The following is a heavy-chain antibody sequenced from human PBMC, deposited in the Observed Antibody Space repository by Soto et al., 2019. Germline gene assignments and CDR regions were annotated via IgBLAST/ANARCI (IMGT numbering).Heavy chain of an antibody. CDR3: VKDGGGVRYNYNIRGDS. Sequence: EVDLVESGGGLAQPGRSLRLSCVASGFTFDDHGMHWVRQIPGRGLEWVSGISWNSGSIGYAESVKGRFTISRDNSRSTVFLQMNSLRREDTAMYYCVKDGGGVRYNYNIRGDSWGQGTQVTVSS. D-gene: IGHD5-18*01. J-gene: IGHJ4*02. V-gene: IGHV3-9*01. CDR1: GFTFDDHG. CDR2: ISWNSGSI.